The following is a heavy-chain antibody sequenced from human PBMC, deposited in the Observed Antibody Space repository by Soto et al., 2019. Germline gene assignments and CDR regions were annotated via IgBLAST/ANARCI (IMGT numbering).Heavy chain of an antibody. J-gene: IGHJ4*02. CDR3: AKGQRFESRLDY. Sequence: GGSLRLSCAASGFTFSDYTMYWVRQAPGKGLEWVSALTGNADNIYYADSVKGRFTTSRDNSKNTLYLQMNSLKIEDTAMYFCAKGQRFESRLDYWGQGPLVTVSS. V-gene: IGHV3-23*01. CDR2: LTGNADNI. CDR1: GFTFSDYT.